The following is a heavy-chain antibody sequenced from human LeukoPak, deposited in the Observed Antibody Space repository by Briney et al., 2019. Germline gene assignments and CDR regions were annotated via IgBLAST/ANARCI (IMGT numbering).Heavy chain of an antibody. CDR3: ARALSWTSESYYYMDV. CDR2: MNPNSGNT. D-gene: IGHD3/OR15-3a*01. CDR1: GYTFTSYD. J-gene: IGHJ6*03. V-gene: IGHV1-8*01. Sequence: ASVKVSCKASGYTFTSYDINWVRQAAGQGLEWMGWMNPNSGNTGYAPRFQGRVTMTKNTSITTAYMELSSLRSEDTAVYFCARALSWTSESYYYMDVWGKGTTVTVSS.